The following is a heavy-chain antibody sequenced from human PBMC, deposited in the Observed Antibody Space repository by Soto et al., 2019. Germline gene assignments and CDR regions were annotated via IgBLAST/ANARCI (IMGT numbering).Heavy chain of an antibody. CDR2: IDPSDSYT. CDR3: ARRDFWSGYYTNGMDV. V-gene: IGHV5-10-1*01. D-gene: IGHD3-3*01. J-gene: IGHJ6*02. CDR1: GYSCTSYW. Sequence: PRESLKISCKGSGYSCTSYWISWVRQMPGKGLEWMGRIDPSDSYTNYSPSFQGHVTISADKSISTAYLQWSSLKASDTAMYYCARRDFWSGYYTNGMDVWGQGTTVTVSS.